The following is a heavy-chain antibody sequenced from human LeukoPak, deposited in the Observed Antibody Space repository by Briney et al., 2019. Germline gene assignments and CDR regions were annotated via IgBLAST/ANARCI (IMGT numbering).Heavy chain of an antibody. CDR1: GFAFSSYS. V-gene: IGHV3-48*04. D-gene: IGHD2-15*01. CDR2: ISGSSNTI. Sequence: GGSLRLSCAASGFAFSSYSMNWVRQAPGKGLGWLSYISGSSNTIYYADSVKGRFTISRDNAKNSQYLQMNSLRAEDTAVYYCARESLGYCSGSTCYYFYMDFWGKGTTVTVSS. CDR3: ARESLGYCSGSTCYYFYMDF. J-gene: IGHJ6*03.